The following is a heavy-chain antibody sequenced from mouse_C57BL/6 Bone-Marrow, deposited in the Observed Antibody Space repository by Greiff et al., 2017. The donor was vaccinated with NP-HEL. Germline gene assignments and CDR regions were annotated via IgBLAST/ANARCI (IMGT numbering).Heavy chain of an antibody. D-gene: IGHD1-1*01. V-gene: IGHV1-26*01. Sequence: VQLQQSGPELVKPGASVKISCKASGYTFTDYYMHWVKQSHGKSLEWIGDINPNNGGTSYNQKFKSKATLTVDKSSSTAYMELRSLTSEDSAVYYCARFTAVVARAMDYWGQGTTVTVSS. CDR2: INPNNGGT. J-gene: IGHJ4*01. CDR3: ARFTAVVARAMDY. CDR1: GYTFTDYY.